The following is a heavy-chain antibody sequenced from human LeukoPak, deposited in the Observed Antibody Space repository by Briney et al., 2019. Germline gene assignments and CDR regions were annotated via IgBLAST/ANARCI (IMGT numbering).Heavy chain of an antibody. CDR3: ARPNESYNWNYVDY. CDR1: GGSISSSSYY. CDR2: IYYSGST. Sequence: SETLSLTCTVSGGSISSSSYYWGWIRQPPGKGLEWIGSIYYSGSTYYNPSLKSRVTISVDTSKNQFSLKLSSVTAADTAVYYCARPNESYNWNYVDYWGQGILVTVSS. J-gene: IGHJ4*02. D-gene: IGHD1-20*01. V-gene: IGHV4-39*01.